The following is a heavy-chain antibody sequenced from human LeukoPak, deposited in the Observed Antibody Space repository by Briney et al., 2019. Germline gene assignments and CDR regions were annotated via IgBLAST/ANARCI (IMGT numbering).Heavy chain of an antibody. J-gene: IGHJ4*02. CDR1: GGSISSYY. D-gene: IGHD6-13*01. Sequence: SETLSLTCTVSGGSISSYYRSWIPQPPGKGLEWIGYIYYSGSTNYNPSLKSGVTISVDTSKNQFSLKLSSVTAADTAVYYCARVGYSSSWYLAGWGQGTLVTVSS. CDR2: IYYSGST. V-gene: IGHV4-59*01. CDR3: ARVGYSSSWYLAG.